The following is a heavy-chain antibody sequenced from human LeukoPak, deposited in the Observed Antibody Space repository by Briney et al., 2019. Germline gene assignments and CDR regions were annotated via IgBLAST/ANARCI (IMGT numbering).Heavy chain of an antibody. CDR2: IYSGGTT. Sequence: GESLTLSCAVSTLTVSSNYMKWVRQAPGEGREWVSVIYSGGTTYHAVSVRGRFTISRDNSKNTLYLQMNSLRAEDTAVYYCARAGGSIKPFDYWGQGTLVTVSS. V-gene: IGHV3-53*01. D-gene: IGHD2-2*01. J-gene: IGHJ4*02. CDR3: ARAGGSIKPFDY. CDR1: TLTVSSNY.